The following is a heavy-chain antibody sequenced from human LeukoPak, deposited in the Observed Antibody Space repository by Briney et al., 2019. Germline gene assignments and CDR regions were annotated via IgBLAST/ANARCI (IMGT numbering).Heavy chain of an antibody. CDR2: INHSGST. CDR3: ASFYCSGGSCYQYFSYYYMDV. D-gene: IGHD2-15*01. Sequence: SETLSLTCAAYGGSFSGYYWSWIRQPPGKGLEWIGEINHSGSTNYNPSLKSRVTISVDTSKNQFSLKLSSVTAADTAVYYCASFYCSGGSCYQYFSYYYMDVWGKGTTVTISS. J-gene: IGHJ6*03. V-gene: IGHV4-34*01. CDR1: GGSFSGYY.